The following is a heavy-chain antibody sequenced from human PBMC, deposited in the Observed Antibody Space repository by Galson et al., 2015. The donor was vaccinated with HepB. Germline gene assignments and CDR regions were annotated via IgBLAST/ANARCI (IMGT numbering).Heavy chain of an antibody. V-gene: IGHV3-7*03. CDR2: IKKDGSEK. CDR3: AREGDYVWGSYLDV. J-gene: IGHJ6*02. Sequence: SLRLSCAGSGFTFNYYWMSWVRQAPGKGLEWVAKIKKDGSEKYYEDSVKGRFTIARDNAKNSVYLQMWSLIAEDTAVYYCAREGDYVWGSYLDVWGQGTTVIVSS. D-gene: IGHD3-16*01. CDR1: GFTFNYYW.